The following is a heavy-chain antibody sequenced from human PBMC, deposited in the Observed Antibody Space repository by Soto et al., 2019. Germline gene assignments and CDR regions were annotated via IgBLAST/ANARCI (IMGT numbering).Heavy chain of an antibody. Sequence: EVQLVESGGGLVKPGGSLRLSCAASGFTFSRYGMNWVRQAPGKGLEWVSSISSCTSYVYYADSVKGRFSISRDNAKKTLMELMYHLRSEDTAVYYCATQPSSYHLGNWFESWGQGTLVTVSS. CDR1: GFTFSRYG. CDR3: ATQPSSYHLGNWFES. CDR2: ISSCTSYV. J-gene: IGHJ5*01. D-gene: IGHD2-2*01. V-gene: IGHV3-21*01.